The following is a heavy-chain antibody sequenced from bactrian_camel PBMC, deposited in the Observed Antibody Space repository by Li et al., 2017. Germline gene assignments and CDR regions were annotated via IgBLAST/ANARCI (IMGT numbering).Heavy chain of an antibody. J-gene: IGHJ6*01. CDR1: GFTFSGYW. D-gene: IGHD5*01. Sequence: QLVESGGGLVQPGGSLRLSCAASGFTFSGYWMYWVRQAPGKGLERVSAINSGGGTTYYADPVKGRFTISRDNAKNTVYLQMNSLKPEDTAVYYCVRVRRWVGSPFGYWGQGTQVTVS. CDR3: VRVRRWVGSPFGY. V-gene: IGHV3S25*01. CDR2: INSGGGTT.